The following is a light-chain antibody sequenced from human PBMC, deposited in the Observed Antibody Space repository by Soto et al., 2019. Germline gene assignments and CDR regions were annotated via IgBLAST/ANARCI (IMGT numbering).Light chain of an antibody. V-gene: IGKV1-39*01. CDR2: AAS. CDR1: QSISSY. Sequence: DTQMTQSPSSLSASVGDRVTITCRASQSISSYLNWYQQKPGNAPKLLIYAASSLQSGVPSRFSGSGSGTDFTLTISSLQPEDCATYYCQQSYSTPRTFGQGTKVDIK. J-gene: IGKJ1*01. CDR3: QQSYSTPRT.